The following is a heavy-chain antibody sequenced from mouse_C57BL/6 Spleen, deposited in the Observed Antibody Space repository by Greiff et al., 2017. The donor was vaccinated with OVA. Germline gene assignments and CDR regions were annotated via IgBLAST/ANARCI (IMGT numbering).Heavy chain of an antibody. CDR3: ARHEGFYYYGSSSYAMDY. CDR2: FYPGSGSI. D-gene: IGHD1-1*01. CDR1: GYTFTEYT. Sequence: QVQLQQSGAELVKPGASVKLSCKASGYTFTEYTIHWVKQRSGQGLEWIGWFYPGSGSIKYNEKFKDKATLTADKSSSTVYMELSRLTSEDSAVYFCARHEGFYYYGSSSYAMDYWGQGTSVTVSS. J-gene: IGHJ4*01. V-gene: IGHV1-62-2*01.